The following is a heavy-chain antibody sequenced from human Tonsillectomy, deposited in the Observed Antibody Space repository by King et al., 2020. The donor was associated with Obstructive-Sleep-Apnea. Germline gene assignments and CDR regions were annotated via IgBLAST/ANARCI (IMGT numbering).Heavy chain of an antibody. V-gene: IGHV3-9*01. CDR3: AKDNEWVRGVILGYYGMDV. D-gene: IGHD3-10*01. Sequence: VQLVESGGGLVQPGRSLRLSCAASGFTFDDYAMHWVRQAPGEGLEWVSGISWNSGSIGYADSVKGRFTISRDNAKNSLYLQMNSLRAEDTALYYCAKDNEWVRGVILGYYGMDVWGQGTTVTVSS. CDR1: GFTFDDYA. CDR2: ISWNSGSI. J-gene: IGHJ6*02.